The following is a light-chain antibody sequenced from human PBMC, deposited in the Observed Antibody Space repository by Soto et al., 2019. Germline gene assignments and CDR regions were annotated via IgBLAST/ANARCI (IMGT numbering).Light chain of an antibody. V-gene: IGKV1-5*03. J-gene: IGKJ1*01. CDR1: ESVGGH. CDR3: QQYNNWPS. CDR2: EAS. Sequence: IQMTQSPNTLSASVGDSVSFTCRASESVGGHLAWYQQKPGNAPKLLIYEASALESGVPSRFSGSGYGTEFTLTVNGLLPEDFVTYYCQQYNNWPSFGKGTKVDI.